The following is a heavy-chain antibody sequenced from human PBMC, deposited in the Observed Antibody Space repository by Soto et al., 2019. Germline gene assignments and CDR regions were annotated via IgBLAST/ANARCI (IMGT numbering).Heavy chain of an antibody. CDR1: GGTLSSYY. V-gene: IGHV4-59*01. CDR2: IYYSGST. Sequence: SVTRSLTWPVAGGTLSSYYSTLIQRNTGKGLEWLGYIYYSGSTNYNPSLKSRVTISVDTSKNQFSLKLSSVTAADTAVYYCERGYCSGGSCYSREYYYYYYMDVWGKGTTVTVSS. CDR3: ERGYCSGGSCYSREYYYYYYMDV. J-gene: IGHJ6*03. D-gene: IGHD2-15*01.